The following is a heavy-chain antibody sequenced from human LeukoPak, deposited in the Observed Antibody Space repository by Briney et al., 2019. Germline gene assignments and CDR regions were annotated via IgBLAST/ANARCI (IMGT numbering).Heavy chain of an antibody. CDR2: IYTGGST. Sequence: SETLSLTCTVSGGSISGFYWGWTRQPAGKGLEWIGRIYTGGSTNYNPSLKSRVTMSVDTSNNQFSLKLSSVTAADTAVYYCAREISSGWAFDYWSQGSLVTVSS. CDR1: GGSISGFY. V-gene: IGHV4-4*07. CDR3: AREISSGWAFDY. J-gene: IGHJ4*02. D-gene: IGHD6-19*01.